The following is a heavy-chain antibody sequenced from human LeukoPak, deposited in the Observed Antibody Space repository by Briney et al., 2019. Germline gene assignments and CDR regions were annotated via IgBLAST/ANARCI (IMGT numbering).Heavy chain of an antibody. Sequence: PGGSLRLSCAASGFTFSHYWMTWIRQAPGKELEWVANIKQDGSEKYYVDSVKGRFTISRDNAKNSLYLQMNSLRVDDTALYYCARAGYTYTTLYYWGQGTLVTVSS. CDR2: IKQDGSEK. J-gene: IGHJ4*02. D-gene: IGHD5-18*01. V-gene: IGHV3-7*01. CDR3: ARAGYTYTTLYY. CDR1: GFTFSHYW.